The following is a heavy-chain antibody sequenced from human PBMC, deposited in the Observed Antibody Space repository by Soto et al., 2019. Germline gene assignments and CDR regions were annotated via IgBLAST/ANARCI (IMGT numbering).Heavy chain of an antibody. V-gene: IGHV1-69*01. Sequence: QVQLVQSGAEVKKPGSSVKVSCKASGGTFSSYAISWVRQAPGQGLEWMGGIIPIFGTANYAQKFQRRVTTTADDYTSTGYMELSSLRSEDTAVYYCSRSQSSMVATPHFVYYCDYWGQGTPVTVSS. D-gene: IGHD5-12*01. CDR1: GGTFSSYA. J-gene: IGHJ4*02. CDR2: IIPIFGTA. CDR3: SRSQSSMVATPHFVYYCDY.